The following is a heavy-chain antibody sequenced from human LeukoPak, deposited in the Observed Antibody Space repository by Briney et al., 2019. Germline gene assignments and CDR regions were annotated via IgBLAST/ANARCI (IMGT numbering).Heavy chain of an antibody. J-gene: IGHJ4*02. CDR3: ARGGGQQLAPSWN. Sequence: GGSLRLSCAASGFTFSSYAMSWVRQAPGKGLEWVSAISGSGGSTYYADSVKGRFTISRDNSKNTLYLQMNSLRADDTAVYYCARGGGQQLAPSWNWGQGTLVTVSS. D-gene: IGHD6-13*01. CDR2: ISGSGGST. CDR1: GFTFSSYA. V-gene: IGHV3-23*01.